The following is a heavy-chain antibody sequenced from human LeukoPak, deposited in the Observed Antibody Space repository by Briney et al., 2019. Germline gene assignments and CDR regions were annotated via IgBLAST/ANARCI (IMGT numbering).Heavy chain of an antibody. Sequence: GGSLRLSCAASGFTFNNAWMSWVRQAPGKGLEWVGRIKSKTDGGTTDYAAPVKGRFTISRDNAKNSLYLQMNSLRAEDTALYYCAREYGSGSYYPRNWFDPWGQGTLVTVSS. CDR1: GFTFNNAW. J-gene: IGHJ5*02. D-gene: IGHD3-10*01. CDR3: AREYGSGSYYPRNWFDP. V-gene: IGHV3-15*05. CDR2: IKSKTDGGTT.